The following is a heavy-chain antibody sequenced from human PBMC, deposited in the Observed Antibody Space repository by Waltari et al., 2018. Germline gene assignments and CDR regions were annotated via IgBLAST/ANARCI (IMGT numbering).Heavy chain of an antibody. J-gene: IGHJ4*02. CDR2: INHSGST. D-gene: IGHD6-19*01. CDR1: SWSFSGYY. Sequence: QVQLQQWGAGLLKASETLSLTCAVYSWSFSGYYWSWLRQPPGKGLEWIGEINHSGSTNYNPSLKSRITISIDTSKNQFSLKLNSVTAADTAVYYCARGGTTVAGHLDYWGQGTLVTVSS. CDR3: ARGGTTVAGHLDY. V-gene: IGHV4-34*01.